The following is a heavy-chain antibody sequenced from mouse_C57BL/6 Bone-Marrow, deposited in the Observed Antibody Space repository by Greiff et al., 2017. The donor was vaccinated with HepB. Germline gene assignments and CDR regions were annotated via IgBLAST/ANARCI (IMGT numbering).Heavy chain of an antibody. Sequence: QVQLQQSGAELARPGASVKLSCKASGYTFTSYWMHWVKQRPGQGLEWIGMIHPNSGSTNYNEKFKSKATLTVDKSSSTAYMQLSSLTSEDSAVYYCARSLNLLNYWGQGTTLTVSS. CDR1: GYTFTSYW. CDR3: ARSLNLLNY. CDR2: IHPNSGST. J-gene: IGHJ2*01. D-gene: IGHD1-1*01. V-gene: IGHV1-64*01.